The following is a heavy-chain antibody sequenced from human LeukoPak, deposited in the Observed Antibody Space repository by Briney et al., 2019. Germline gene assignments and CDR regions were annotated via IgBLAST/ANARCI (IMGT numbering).Heavy chain of an antibody. Sequence: PGGSLRLSCAASGFNFSSFGMHWVRQAPGDGLEWVAYIGYSGSDIYYADSVKGRFTISRDNSKNTVHLQLSTLRAADTALYSCARDLTERKYYIALWGQGTLVTVSS. V-gene: IGHV3-30*02. D-gene: IGHD2/OR15-2a*01. CDR1: GFNFSSFG. CDR2: IGYSGSDI. J-gene: IGHJ4*02. CDR3: ARDLTERKYYIAL.